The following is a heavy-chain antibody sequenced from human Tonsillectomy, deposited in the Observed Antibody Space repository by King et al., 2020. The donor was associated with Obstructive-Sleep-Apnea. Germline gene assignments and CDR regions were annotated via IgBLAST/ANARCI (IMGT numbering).Heavy chain of an antibody. J-gene: IGHJ4*02. CDR1: GFTFDDYA. V-gene: IGHV3-9*01. Sequence: VQLVESGGELVQPGRSLRLSCVASGFTFDDYAMHWVRQVPGKGLEWVSGSSWNSGNIGYADSVKGRFIISRDNANNSLYLQVNSLRTEDTALYYCAKDVSSAGTYYFDYWGQGTLVTVSS. CDR2: SSWNSGNI. D-gene: IGHD2-15*01. CDR3: AKDVSSAGTYYFDY.